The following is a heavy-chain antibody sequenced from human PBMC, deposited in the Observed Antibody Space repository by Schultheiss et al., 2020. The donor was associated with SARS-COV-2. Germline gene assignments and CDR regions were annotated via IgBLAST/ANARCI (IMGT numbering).Heavy chain of an antibody. J-gene: IGHJ3*02. V-gene: IGHV3-21*01. Sequence: GGSLRLSCAASGFTFSNAWMSWVRQAPGKGLEWVSSISSSSSYIYYADSVKGRFTISRDNAKNSLYLQMNSLRAEDTAVYYCARVGFGAFDIWGQGTMVTVSS. CDR2: ISSSSSYI. CDR3: ARVGFGAFDI. CDR1: GFTFSNAW. D-gene: IGHD3-3*01.